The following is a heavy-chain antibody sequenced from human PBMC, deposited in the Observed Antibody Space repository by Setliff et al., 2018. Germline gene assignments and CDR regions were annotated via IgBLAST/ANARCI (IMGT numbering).Heavy chain of an antibody. V-gene: IGHV4-34*01. CDR3: ARVGEAYCGGDCPKIPAIYYFDY. Sequence: SETLSLTCAVYGGSFSGYYWSWIRQPPGKGLEWIGEINHSGSTNYNPSLKSRVTISVDTSKNQFSLKLSSVTAADTAVYYCARVGEAYCGGDCPKIPAIYYFDYWGQGTLVTVSS. CDR1: GGSFSGYY. CDR2: INHSGST. J-gene: IGHJ4*02. D-gene: IGHD2-21*02.